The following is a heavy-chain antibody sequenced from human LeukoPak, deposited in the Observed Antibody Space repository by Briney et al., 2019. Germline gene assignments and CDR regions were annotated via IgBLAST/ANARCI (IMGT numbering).Heavy chain of an antibody. V-gene: IGHV1-18*01. CDR2: ISAYNANT. D-gene: IGHD6-6*01. CDR1: GYTFTSYG. Sequence: ASVKVSCKASGYTFTSYGISWVRQAPGQGLEWMGWISAYNANTNSAQKLQGRVTMTTDTSTSTAYMELRSLRSDDTAVYYCARAPHSSSSFIDYWAREPWSPSPQ. J-gene: IGHJ4*02. CDR3: ARAPHSSSSFIDY.